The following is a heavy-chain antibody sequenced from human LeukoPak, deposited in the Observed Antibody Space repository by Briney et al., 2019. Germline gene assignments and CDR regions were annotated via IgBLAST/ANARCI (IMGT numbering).Heavy chain of an antibody. CDR2: INHSGST. Sequence: SETLSLTCAVYGGSFSGYYWSWIRQPPGKGLEWIGEINHSGSTNHNPSLKSRVTISVDTSKNQFSLKLSSVTAADTAVYYCARETTRYGSGSFHPLNWFDPWGQGTLVTVSS. J-gene: IGHJ5*02. V-gene: IGHV4-34*01. CDR3: ARETTRYGSGSFHPLNWFDP. D-gene: IGHD3-10*01. CDR1: GGSFSGYY.